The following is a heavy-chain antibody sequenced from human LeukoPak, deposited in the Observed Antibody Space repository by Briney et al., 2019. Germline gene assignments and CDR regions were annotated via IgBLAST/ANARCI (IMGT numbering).Heavy chain of an antibody. J-gene: IGHJ4*02. CDR2: ISYDGNNK. CDR1: GFXFSNYD. V-gene: IGHV3-30-3*01. CDR3: ARGNNVLMVTGCFDY. D-gene: IGHD2-21*02. Sequence: GGSLRLSCAASGFXFSNYDMHWVRQAPGKGLEWVAVISYDGNNKDFADSVKGRFTISRDNSKNTLYLQMNSLRAEDTAVYYCARGNNVLMVTGCFDYWGQGTLVTVSS.